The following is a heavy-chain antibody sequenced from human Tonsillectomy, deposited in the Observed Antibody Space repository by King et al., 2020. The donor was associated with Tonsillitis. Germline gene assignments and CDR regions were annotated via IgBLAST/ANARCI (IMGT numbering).Heavy chain of an antibody. Sequence: QLVQSGAEIKKPGESLKLSCKGSGYSFTSFWIAWVRQMPGKGLEWMGIISPDDSDTRYSPSFQGQVTISADKSTSTAYLQWSTLKASDTAMYYCARPAVAGNQRKYFALWGRGTLVTVSS. V-gene: IGHV5-51*03. J-gene: IGHJ2*01. CDR1: GYSFTSFW. CDR3: ARPAVAGNQRKYFAL. D-gene: IGHD6-19*01. CDR2: ISPDDSDT.